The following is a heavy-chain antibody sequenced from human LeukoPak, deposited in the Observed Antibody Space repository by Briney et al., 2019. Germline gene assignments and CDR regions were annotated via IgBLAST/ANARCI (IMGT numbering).Heavy chain of an antibody. D-gene: IGHD3/OR15-3a*01. V-gene: IGHV4-59*01. CDR2: IYYSGST. J-gene: IGHJ4*02. CDR3: ARSHSVWTSFDY. Sequence: SETLSLTCTVSGGSISTYYWSWIRQPPGKGLEWIGYIYYSGSTNYNPSLKSRVTISVDTSRNQFSLKLSSVTAADTAVYYCARSHSVWTSFDYWGQGTLVTVSS. CDR1: GGSISTYY.